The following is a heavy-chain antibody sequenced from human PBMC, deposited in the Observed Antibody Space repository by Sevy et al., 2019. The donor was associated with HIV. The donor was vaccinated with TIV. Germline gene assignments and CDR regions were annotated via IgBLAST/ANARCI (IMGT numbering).Heavy chain of an antibody. D-gene: IGHD2-15*01. V-gene: IGHV3-7*01. CDR2: MKEDGSEK. Sequence: GGSLRLSCAASGFTFSSYWMSWVRQAPGKGLEWVATMKEDGSEKSYVDSVKGRFTISRDNAKNSLYLQMNSLRVDDTAVYYCARVRRCSGGSCYFDPWGQGTLVTVSS. CDR1: GFTFSSYW. J-gene: IGHJ5*02. CDR3: ARVRRCSGGSCYFDP.